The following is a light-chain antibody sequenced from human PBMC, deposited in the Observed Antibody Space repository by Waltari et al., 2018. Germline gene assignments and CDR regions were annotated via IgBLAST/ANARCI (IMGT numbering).Light chain of an antibody. CDR3: QQYNSYSGLT. V-gene: IGKV1-5*03. J-gene: IGKJ4*01. Sequence: DIQMTQSPSTLSASVGDRVTITCRASQSISSWLAWYLQKPGKAPKLLIYKASSLESGVPSRFSGSGSGTEFTLTISSLQPDDFATYYCQQYNSYSGLTFGGGTKVEIK. CDR2: KAS. CDR1: QSISSW.